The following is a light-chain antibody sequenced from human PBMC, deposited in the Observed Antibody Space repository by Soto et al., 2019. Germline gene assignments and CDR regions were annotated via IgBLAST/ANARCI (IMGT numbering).Light chain of an antibody. CDR2: DVS. Sequence: QSVLPQPASVSGSPGQSITISCTGTSSDVGGYNSVSWFQQHPGKAPKLMIYDVSNRPSGVSNRFSGSKSGNTASLTISGLQAEDEADYYCGSYTTSGTVLFGGGTKVTVL. CDR3: GSYTTSGTVL. V-gene: IGLV2-14*01. CDR1: SSDVGGYNS. J-gene: IGLJ2*01.